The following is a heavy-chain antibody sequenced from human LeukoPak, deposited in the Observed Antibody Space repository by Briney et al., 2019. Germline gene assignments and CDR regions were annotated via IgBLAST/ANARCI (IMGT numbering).Heavy chain of an antibody. CDR3: ARTRSGIMITFGGVIVIPSYFDY. V-gene: IGHV4-34*01. J-gene: IGHJ4*02. Sequence: PSETLSLTCAVYGGSFSGYYWSWIRQPPGKGLEWIGEINHSGSTNYNPSLKSRVTISVDTSKNQFSLKLSSVTAADTAVYYCARTRSGIMITFGGVIVIPSYFDYWGQGTLVTVSS. CDR1: GGSFSGYY. CDR2: INHSGST. D-gene: IGHD3-16*02.